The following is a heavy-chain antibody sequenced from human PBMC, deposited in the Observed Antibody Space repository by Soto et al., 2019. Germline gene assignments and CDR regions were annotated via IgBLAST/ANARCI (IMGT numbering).Heavy chain of an antibody. D-gene: IGHD6-13*01. CDR2: IYYSGST. J-gene: IGHJ4*02. CDR3: AASWSGYSSSWYAPRDYFDY. CDR1: GGSISSSSYY. Sequence: SETLSLTCTVSGGSISSSSYYWGWIRQPPGKGLEWIGSIYYSGSTYYNPSLKSRVTISVDTSKNQFSLKLSSVTAADTAVYYCAASWSGYSSSWYAPRDYFDYWGQGTLVTVSS. V-gene: IGHV4-39*01.